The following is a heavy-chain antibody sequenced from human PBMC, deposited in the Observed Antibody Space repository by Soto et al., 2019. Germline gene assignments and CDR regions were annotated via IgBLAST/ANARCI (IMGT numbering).Heavy chain of an antibody. D-gene: IGHD1-26*01. J-gene: IGHJ4*02. CDR3: VKDYSHGRFPDY. V-gene: IGHV3-64D*06. CDR2: STYTGDTP. CDR1: GFAFRDST. Sequence: EVQLLESGGGLVQPGGSLRLSCAASGFAFRDSTMHWVRQAPGRGLEQLGTSTYTGDTPYYADSVKGRFTISRDNSQSTLYLQMSSLRPEDTGVYFCVKDYSHGRFPDYWGQGTLVTVSS.